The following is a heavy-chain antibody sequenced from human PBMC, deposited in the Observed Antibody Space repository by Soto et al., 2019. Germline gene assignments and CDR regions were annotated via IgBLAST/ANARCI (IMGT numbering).Heavy chain of an antibody. Sequence: ASVKVSCKSSGYTFTGYYMHCVRQAPGQGLEWMGWINPNSGGTNYAQKFQGWVTMTRDTSISTAYMELSRLRSDDTAVYYCARDRWQWLPFGGMDVWGQGTTVTVSS. CDR1: GYTFTGYY. CDR2: INPNSGGT. CDR3: ARDRWQWLPFGGMDV. J-gene: IGHJ6*02. V-gene: IGHV1-2*04. D-gene: IGHD6-19*01.